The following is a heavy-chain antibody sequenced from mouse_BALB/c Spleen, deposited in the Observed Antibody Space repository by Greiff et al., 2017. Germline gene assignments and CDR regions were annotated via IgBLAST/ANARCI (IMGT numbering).Heavy chain of an antibody. CDR1: GFNIKDTY. CDR2: IDPANGNT. Sequence: EVQLQQSGAELVKPGASVKLSCTASGFNIKDTYMHWVKQRPEQGLEWIGRIDPANGNTKYDPKFQGKATITADTSSNTAYLQLSSLTSEDTAVYYCARSSSGYAAWFAYWGQGTLVTVSA. J-gene: IGHJ3*01. V-gene: IGHV14-3*02. D-gene: IGHD3-1*01. CDR3: ARSSSGYAAWFAY.